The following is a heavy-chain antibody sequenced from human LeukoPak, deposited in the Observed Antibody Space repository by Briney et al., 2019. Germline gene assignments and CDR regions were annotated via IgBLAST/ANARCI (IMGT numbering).Heavy chain of an antibody. CDR1: GFTFSTYA. CDR3: AREADCSGGGCYRGAFDI. D-gene: IGHD2-15*01. V-gene: IGHV3-33*01. J-gene: IGHJ3*02. CDR2: IWYDGSNK. Sequence: GRSLRLSCAASGFTFSTYAMHGVPQAPGKGLEGVAVIWYDGSNKYYGHPVKGRLTISRDNSKNTLFLQMNSVRAEDTAVYYCAREADCSGGGCYRGAFDIWGQGTMVAVSS.